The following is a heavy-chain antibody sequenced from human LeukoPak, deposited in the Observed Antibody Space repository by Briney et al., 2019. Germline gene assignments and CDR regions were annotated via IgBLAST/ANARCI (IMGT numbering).Heavy chain of an antibody. V-gene: IGHV4-4*02. CDR1: GGSVSSSNW. Sequence: SETLSLTCAVSGGSVSSSNWWSWVRQPPGRGLEWIGEIYHSGSTNYNPSLKSRVTISVDKSKNQFSLKLSSVTAADTAVYYCARDPQAAGYFDYWGQGTLVTVSS. CDR3: ARDPQAAGYFDY. CDR2: IYHSGST. J-gene: IGHJ4*02. D-gene: IGHD3-10*01.